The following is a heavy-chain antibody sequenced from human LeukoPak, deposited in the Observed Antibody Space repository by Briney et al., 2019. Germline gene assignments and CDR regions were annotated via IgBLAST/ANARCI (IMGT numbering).Heavy chain of an antibody. Sequence: PGGSLRLSCAASGFTLSSYWMSWVRQAPGKGLEWVAVIWYDGSNKYYADSVKGRFTISRDNSKNTLYLQMNSLRAEDTAVHYCAKGRDGSCYSGLDFWGQGTLVTVSS. V-gene: IGHV3-33*06. J-gene: IGHJ4*02. CDR3: AKGRDGSCYSGLDF. CDR2: IWYDGSNK. CDR1: GFTLSSYW. D-gene: IGHD2-15*01.